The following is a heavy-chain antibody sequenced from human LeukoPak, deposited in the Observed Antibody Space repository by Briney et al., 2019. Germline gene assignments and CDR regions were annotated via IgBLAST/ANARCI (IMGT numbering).Heavy chain of an antibody. J-gene: IGHJ6*02. CDR1: GYTFTSYD. CDR3: ARWDYGSGSFHYYYYGMDV. D-gene: IGHD3-10*01. Sequence: ASVKVSYKASGYTFTSYDINWVRQATGQGLEWMGWMNPNSGNTGYAQKFQGRVTMTRNTSISTAYMELSSLRSEDTAVYYCARWDYGSGSFHYYYYGMDVWGQGTTVTVSS. CDR2: MNPNSGNT. V-gene: IGHV1-8*01.